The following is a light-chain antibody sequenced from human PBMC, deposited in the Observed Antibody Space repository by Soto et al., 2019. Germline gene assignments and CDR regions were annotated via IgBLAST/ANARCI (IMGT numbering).Light chain of an antibody. CDR1: QSLSSCY. V-gene: IGKV3-20*01. Sequence: EIVLTQSPGTLSLSPGERATLSCTASQSLSSCYLAWYQQKPGQAPRLLIYGASGRATGIPDRFSGGGSGTDFALTISRLEPEDSAVYYCQQYGSSPQTFGQGTKVEIK. CDR3: QQYGSSPQT. J-gene: IGKJ1*01. CDR2: GAS.